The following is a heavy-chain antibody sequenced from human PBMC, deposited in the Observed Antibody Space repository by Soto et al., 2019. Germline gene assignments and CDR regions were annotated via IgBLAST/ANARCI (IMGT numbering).Heavy chain of an antibody. CDR2: INSDGSST. V-gene: IGHV3-74*01. Sequence: EVQLVESGGVLVQPGGSLRLSCVASGFTFNTYWMHWVRQAPGKGLVWVSRINSDGSSTSCADSVKGRVTISRDNAKNTVYLQMNSLSGEDTALYYCARGLKNYYGSDVWGQGTTVTVSS. J-gene: IGHJ6*02. CDR1: GFTFNTYW. CDR3: ARGLKNYYGSDV.